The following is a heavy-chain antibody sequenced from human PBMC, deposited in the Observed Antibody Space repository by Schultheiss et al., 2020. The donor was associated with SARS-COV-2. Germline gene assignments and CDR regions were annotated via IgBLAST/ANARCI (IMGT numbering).Heavy chain of an antibody. Sequence: GGSLRLSCAASGFSFLSYAMHWVRQAPGKGLEWVAVISYDGSNKYYADSVKGRFTISRDNSKNTLYLQMNSLRAEDTAVYYCARDPGYCSSTSCYYYYYSMDVWGKGPTVTVSS. CDR2: ISYDGSNK. CDR3: ARDPGYCSSTSCYYYYYSMDV. J-gene: IGHJ6*03. D-gene: IGHD2-2*01. CDR1: GFSFLSYA. V-gene: IGHV3-30*04.